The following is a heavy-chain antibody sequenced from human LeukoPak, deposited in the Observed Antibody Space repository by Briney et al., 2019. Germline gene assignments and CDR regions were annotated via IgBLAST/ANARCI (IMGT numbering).Heavy chain of an antibody. CDR1: GYTFTSYY. J-gene: IGHJ4*02. V-gene: IGHV1-46*01. Sequence: ASVKVSCKASGYTFTSYYMHWVRQAPGQGLEWMGIINPSGGSTSYAQKFQGRVTMTRDTSTSTVYMELSSLRSEDTAVYYCARDDITMVRGVITGIDYWGQGTLVTVSS. D-gene: IGHD3-10*01. CDR3: ARDDITMVRGVITGIDY. CDR2: INPSGGST.